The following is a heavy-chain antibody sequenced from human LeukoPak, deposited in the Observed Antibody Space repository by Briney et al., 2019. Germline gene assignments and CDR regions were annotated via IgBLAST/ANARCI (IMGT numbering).Heavy chain of an antibody. D-gene: IGHD1-1*01. CDR3: ARLLGRSLYSRNVAFDP. CDR1: GYAISSGYY. CDR2: IYHSGST. J-gene: IGHJ5*02. V-gene: IGHV4-38-2*01. Sequence: SETLSLTCAVSGYAISSGYYCGWIRQPPGKGLEWIRSIYHSGSTYYNPSPKSRVTISVDTSKNQFSLKLSSVTAADTAVYYCARLLGRSLYSRNVAFDPWGQGTLVTVSS.